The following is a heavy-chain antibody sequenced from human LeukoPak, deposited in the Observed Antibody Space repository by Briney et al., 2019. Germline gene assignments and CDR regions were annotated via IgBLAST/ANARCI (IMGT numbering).Heavy chain of an antibody. D-gene: IGHD1-26*01. J-gene: IGHJ6*02. V-gene: IGHV1-2*02. CDR1: GYTFSGYY. CDR2: INPNSGDT. CDR3: ARTLPNYYYGMDV. Sequence: ASVKVSCKASGYTFSGYYMHWVRQAPGQGLEWMGWINPNSGDTNYAQKFQGRVSMTRDTSLNTAYMELSRLRSDDTSVYYCARTLPNYYYGMDVWGQGTTVTLSS.